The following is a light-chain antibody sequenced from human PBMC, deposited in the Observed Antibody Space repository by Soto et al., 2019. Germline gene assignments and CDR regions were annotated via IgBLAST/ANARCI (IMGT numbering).Light chain of an antibody. V-gene: IGLV6-57*04. CDR1: SGSIVSNY. CDR2: EDN. CDR3: QSYDSNNHVI. J-gene: IGLJ2*01. Sequence: NFMLTQPHSVSESPGKTTTVSCTRRSGSIVSNYVQWFQQRPGSAPTTVIYEDNKRPSGVPDRFSGSIDSSSNSASLTISGLETEDEADYYCQSYDSNNHVIFGGGTKLTVL.